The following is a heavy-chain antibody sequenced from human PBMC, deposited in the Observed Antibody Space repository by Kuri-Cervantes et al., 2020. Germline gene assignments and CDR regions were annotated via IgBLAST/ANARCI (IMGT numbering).Heavy chain of an antibody. V-gene: IGHV4-34*01. CDR2: INHSGST. CDR1: GGSFSGYY. J-gene: IGHJ2*01. CDR3: ARGRPQTPINKYFDL. Sequence: GSLRLSCAVYGGSFSGYYWSWIRQPPGKGLEWIGVINHSGSTNYNPSPKRRVTISIDTSKNQFYLKLSTVTAADTAVYYCARGRPQTPINKYFDLWGRGTLVTVSS. D-gene: IGHD5-24*01.